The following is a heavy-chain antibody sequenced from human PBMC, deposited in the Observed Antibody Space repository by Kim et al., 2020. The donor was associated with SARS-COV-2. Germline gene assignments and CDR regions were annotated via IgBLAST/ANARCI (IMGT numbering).Heavy chain of an antibody. D-gene: IGHD6-13*01. CDR2: INPSGGST. J-gene: IGHJ4*02. V-gene: IGHV1-46*01. Sequence: ASVKVSCKASGYTFTSYYMHWVRQAPGQGLEWMGIINPSGGSTSYAQKFQGRVTMTRDTSTSTVYMELSSLRSEDTAVYYCAREGSGPVEAAGTGGDFDYWGQGTLVNVSS. CDR3: AREGSGPVEAAGTGGDFDY. CDR1: GYTFTSYY.